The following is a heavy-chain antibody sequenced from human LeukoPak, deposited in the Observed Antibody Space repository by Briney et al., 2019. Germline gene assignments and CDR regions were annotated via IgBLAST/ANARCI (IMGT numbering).Heavy chain of an antibody. J-gene: IGHJ4*02. D-gene: IGHD3-16*02. CDR1: GFTFSSYA. V-gene: IGHV3-23*01. Sequence: GGSLRLSCAASGFTFSSYAMSWVRQAPGKGLEWVSAISGSGGSAYYADSVKGRFTISRDNSKNTLYLQMNSLRAEDTAVYYCAKDSYVWGSYRYWFDYWGQGTLVTVSS. CDR2: ISGSGGSA. CDR3: AKDSYVWGSYRYWFDY.